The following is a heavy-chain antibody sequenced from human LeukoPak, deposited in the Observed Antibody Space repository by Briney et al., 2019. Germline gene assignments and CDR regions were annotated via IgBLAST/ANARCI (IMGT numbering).Heavy chain of an antibody. D-gene: IGHD1-26*01. CDR3: ARGGQGAPLDY. J-gene: IGHJ4*02. Sequence: GASVKVPCKASGYTFTAYYMRWVRQAPGQGLEWMGWINPNSGGTNYAQKFQGRVTMTRDTSISTAYMELSRLRSDDTAVYSCARGGQGAPLDYWGQGSLVTVSS. CDR1: GYTFTAYY. CDR2: INPNSGGT. V-gene: IGHV1-2*02.